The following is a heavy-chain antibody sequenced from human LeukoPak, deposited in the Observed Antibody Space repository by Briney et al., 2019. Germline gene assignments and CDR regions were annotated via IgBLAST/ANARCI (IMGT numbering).Heavy chain of an antibody. J-gene: IGHJ4*02. Sequence: GRSLRLSCAASGFTFSSYGMHWVRQAPGKGLEWVAVIWYDGSNKYYADSVKGRFTISRDNSKNTLYLQMNSLRAEDTAVYYCARLMGAYHDYGGNPRPPTYDYWGQGTLVTVSS. CDR1: GFTFSSYG. CDR3: ARLMGAYHDYGGNPRPPTYDY. CDR2: IWYDGSNK. D-gene: IGHD4-23*01. V-gene: IGHV3-30*19.